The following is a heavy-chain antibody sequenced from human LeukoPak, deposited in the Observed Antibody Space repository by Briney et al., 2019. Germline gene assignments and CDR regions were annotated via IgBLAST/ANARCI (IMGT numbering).Heavy chain of an antibody. CDR1: GYTFTGYY. CDR2: INPNSGGT. J-gene: IGHJ4*02. D-gene: IGHD6-13*01. CDR3: ARVLPGYSSREYYFDY. V-gene: IGHV1-2*02. Sequence: GASVTVSCKASGYTFTGYYMHWVRQAPGQGLEWMGWINPNSGGTNYAQKFQGRVTMTRDTSISTAYMELSRLRSDDTAVYYCARVLPGYSSREYYFDYWGQGTLVTVSS.